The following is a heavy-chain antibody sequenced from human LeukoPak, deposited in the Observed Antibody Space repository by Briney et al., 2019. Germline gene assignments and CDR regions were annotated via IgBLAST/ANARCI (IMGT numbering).Heavy chain of an antibody. D-gene: IGHD2/OR15-2a*01. V-gene: IGHV5-51*01. CDR3: ARRTEYSATFDP. CDR1: GXXXTXYW. J-gene: IGHJ5*02. Sequence: GESLKXSXXXXGXXXTXYWIGWVRQMPGKGLEWMGIIYPGDSDTRYSPSFQGQVTISADKSISTAYLQWSSLKASDTAMYYCARRTEYSATFDPWGQGTLVTVSS. CDR2: IYPGDSDT.